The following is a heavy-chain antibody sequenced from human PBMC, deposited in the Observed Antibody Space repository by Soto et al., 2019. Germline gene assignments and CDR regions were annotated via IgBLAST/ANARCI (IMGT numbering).Heavy chain of an antibody. CDR2: IWYDGSNK. CDR1: GFTFSSYG. V-gene: IGHV3-33*01. D-gene: IGHD2-15*01. J-gene: IGHJ3*02. CDR3: ARECSGGSCYPVGAAFDI. Sequence: QVQLVESGGGVVQPGRSLRLSCAASGFTFSSYGMHWVRQAPGKGLEWVAVIWYDGSNKYYADSVKGRFTISRDNSKNTLYLQMNSLRAEDTAVYYCARECSGGSCYPVGAAFDIWGQGTMVTVSS.